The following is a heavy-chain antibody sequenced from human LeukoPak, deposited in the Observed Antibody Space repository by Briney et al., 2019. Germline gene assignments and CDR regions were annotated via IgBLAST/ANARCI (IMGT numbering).Heavy chain of an antibody. Sequence: SKTLSLTCAVSGYSISSGYYWGWIRQPPGKGLEYIGSVHHSADTYYNPSLKSRVTMSIDTSKNQFSLKLNSVTAADTAVYYCARYGHWFDPWGQGTPVTVSS. CDR3: ARYGHWFDP. CDR2: VHHSADT. D-gene: IGHD3-10*01. V-gene: IGHV4-38-2*01. CDR1: GYSISSGYY. J-gene: IGHJ5*02.